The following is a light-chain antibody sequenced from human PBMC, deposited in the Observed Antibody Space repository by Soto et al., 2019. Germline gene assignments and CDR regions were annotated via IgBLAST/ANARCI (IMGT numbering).Light chain of an antibody. CDR1: TSNIGSSS. Sequence: QSVLRQPPSASGTPGQSVTISCSGSTSNIGSSSVYWYQQLPGTAPKVFIYENNRRPSGVPDRFSDSKSGTSASLAISGLRSEDEADYYCATWDDSLSGPVFGGGTKLTVL. CDR3: ATWDDSLSGPV. V-gene: IGLV1-47*01. J-gene: IGLJ2*01. CDR2: ENN.